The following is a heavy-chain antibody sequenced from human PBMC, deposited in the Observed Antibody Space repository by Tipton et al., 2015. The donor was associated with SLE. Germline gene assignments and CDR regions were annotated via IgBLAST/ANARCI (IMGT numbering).Heavy chain of an antibody. CDR1: GGSISSGSYY. CDR2: IYTSGST. D-gene: IGHD2-21*01. J-gene: IGHJ4*02. V-gene: IGHV4-61*09. CDR3: ARREGILWGRGFDY. Sequence: TLSLTCTVSGGSISSGSYYWSWIRQPAGKGLEWIGHIYTSGSTNYNPSLKSRVTISVDTSKNQFSLKLSSVTAADTAVYYCARREGILWGRGFDYWGQVTLVTVSS.